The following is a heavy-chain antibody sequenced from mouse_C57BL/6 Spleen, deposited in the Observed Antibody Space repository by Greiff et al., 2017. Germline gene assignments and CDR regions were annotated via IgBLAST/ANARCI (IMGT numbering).Heavy chain of an antibody. CDR2: ISSGSSTI. CDR3: AKLGRNYAMDY. V-gene: IGHV5-17*01. Sequence: ESGGGLVKPGGSLKLSCAASGFTFSDYGMHWVRQAPEKGLEWVAYISSGSSTIYYADTVKGRFTISRDNAKNTLFLQMTSLRSEDTAMYYCAKLGRNYAMDYWGQGTSVTVSS. J-gene: IGHJ4*01. CDR1: GFTFSDYG. D-gene: IGHD4-1*01.